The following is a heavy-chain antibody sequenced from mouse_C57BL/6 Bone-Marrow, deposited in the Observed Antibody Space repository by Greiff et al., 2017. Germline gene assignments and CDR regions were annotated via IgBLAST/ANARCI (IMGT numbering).Heavy chain of an antibody. D-gene: IGHD1-1*01. CDR1: GFTFSSYT. CDR2: ISGGGGNT. CDR3: ARTLITTVVAPYAY. V-gene: IGHV5-9*01. Sequence: EVQLVESGGGLVKPGGSLKLSCAASGFTFSSYTMSWVRQTPEKRLEWVATISGGGGNTYYPDSVKGRFTISRDNAKNTLYLQMSSLRSEDTALYYCARTLITTVVAPYAYWGQGTSVTVSS. J-gene: IGHJ4*01.